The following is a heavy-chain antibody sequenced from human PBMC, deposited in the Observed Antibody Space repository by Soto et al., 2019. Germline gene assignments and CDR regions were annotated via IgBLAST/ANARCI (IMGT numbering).Heavy chain of an antibody. V-gene: IGHV3-23*01. CDR1: GFTFRSYA. D-gene: IGHD3-16*02. CDR2: ISGSGDSS. Sequence: GGSLRLSCAASGFTFRSYAMSWVRQAPGKGLEWVSAISGSGDSSYYADSVKGRLTISRDNSKNTLYLQMNSLRAEDTAVYYCARSDQLLGTPQSIWGSYRPYYFDYWGQGTLVTVSS. CDR3: ARSDQLLGTPQSIWGSYRPYYFDY. J-gene: IGHJ4*02.